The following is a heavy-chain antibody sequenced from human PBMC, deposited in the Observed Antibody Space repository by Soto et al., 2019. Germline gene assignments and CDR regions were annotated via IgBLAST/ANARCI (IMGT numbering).Heavy chain of an antibody. CDR3: ARGGTIFGVVIMGYYYGMDV. J-gene: IGHJ6*02. CDR2: IYYSGST. D-gene: IGHD3-3*01. Sequence: SETLSLTCTVSGGSISSGDYYWSWIRQPPGKGLEWIGYIYYSGSTYYNPSLKSRVTISVDTSKNQFSLKLSSVTAADTAVYYCARGGTIFGVVIMGYYYGMDVWGQGTTVTVSS. V-gene: IGHV4-30-4*01. CDR1: GGSISSGDYY.